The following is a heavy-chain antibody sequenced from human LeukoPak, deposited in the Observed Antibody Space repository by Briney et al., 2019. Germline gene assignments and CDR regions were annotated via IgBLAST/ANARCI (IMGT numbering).Heavy chain of an antibody. CDR1: GGSINVYY. J-gene: IGHJ4*02. CDR3: ARGGSRSYTSSTLDY. V-gene: IGHV4-59*01. Sequence: SETLSLTCSVSGGSINVYYWNWIRQSPGKGLEWIGSISYSGSTNYNPSLKSRVTISMDTSKNRFSLKVSSVIPADTAMYYCARGGSRSYTSSTLDYWGQRTLVTVSS. D-gene: IGHD6-6*01. CDR2: ISYSGST.